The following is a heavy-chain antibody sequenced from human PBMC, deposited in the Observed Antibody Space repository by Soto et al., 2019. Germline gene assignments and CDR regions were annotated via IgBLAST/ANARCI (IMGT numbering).Heavy chain of an antibody. J-gene: IGHJ4*02. V-gene: IGHV4-39*02. CDR3: ARDTINWYFDF. D-gene: IGHD1-20*01. CDR1: GGSISSRSYY. CDR2: IYYGGST. Sequence: QLQLQESGPGLVKPSETLSLTCTVSGGSISSRSYYWGWIRQPPGKGLEWIGSIYYGGSTYYSPSLKIRATISIDSSKNQFSLKLSSVTAADTAVYFCARDTINWYFDFWGQGTRVTVSS.